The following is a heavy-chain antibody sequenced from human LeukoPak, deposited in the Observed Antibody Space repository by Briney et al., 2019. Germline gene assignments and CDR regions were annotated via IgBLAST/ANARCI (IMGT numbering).Heavy chain of an antibody. J-gene: IGHJ4*02. CDR1: GYTFIGHY. CDR2: INPSSGGA. CDR3: ARAFNGYYFDF. Sequence: ASVKVSCKASGYTFIGHYIHWVRQAPGQGLEWMGRINPSSGGANYAQNFQDRVTMTRDTSISTAYMELSRLRSDDTAVYYCARAFNGYYFDFWGQGTLVTVSS. V-gene: IGHV1-2*06.